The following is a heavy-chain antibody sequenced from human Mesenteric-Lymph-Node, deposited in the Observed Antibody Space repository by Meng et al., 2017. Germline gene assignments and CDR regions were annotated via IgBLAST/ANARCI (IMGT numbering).Heavy chain of an antibody. D-gene: IGHD4-11*01. Sequence: ASVKVSCKASGYTFTYYGVTWVRQAPGQGLEWMGWISTYNGNTNYAQKFQGRVTMTTDTSTRTAYMELRSLRSDDTAVYYCARGGLQLRPRRWFDPWGQGTLVTVSS. CDR1: GYTFTYYG. V-gene: IGHV1-18*01. CDR2: ISTYNGNT. J-gene: IGHJ5*02. CDR3: ARGGLQLRPRRWFDP.